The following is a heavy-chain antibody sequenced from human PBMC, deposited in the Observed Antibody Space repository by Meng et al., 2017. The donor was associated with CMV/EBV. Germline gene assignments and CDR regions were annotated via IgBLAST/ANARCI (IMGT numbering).Heavy chain of an antibody. J-gene: IGHJ4*02. CDR1: GASFSGSD. CDR2: INQRGST. CDR3: ARGFPCWRTPAYYFDY. V-gene: IGHV4-34*01. Sequence: SVTLSLTCAVYGASFSGSDWSCSPQPPWKGLSRTGEINQRGSTNYNSYFKSRVTISVDTSKNQFSVTLNSVTAPDTAVYSSARGFPCWRTPAYYFDYWGQGTLVTVSS. D-gene: IGHD2-21*01.